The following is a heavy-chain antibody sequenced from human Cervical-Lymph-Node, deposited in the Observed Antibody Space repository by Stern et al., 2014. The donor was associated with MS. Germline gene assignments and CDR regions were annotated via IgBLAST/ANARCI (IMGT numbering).Heavy chain of an antibody. Sequence: QVQLVQSGPEVKKPGASVRVSCQASGYTFTSHYMHWVRQAPGQGLEWMGLINPSTGSSIYAQRFQGRVAMTRDTSSTTVYLELSSLTSEETALYYCARDVARKYYFDSWGQGTLVTVSS. CDR1: GYTFTSHY. J-gene: IGHJ4*02. CDR3: ARDVARKYYFDS. CDR2: INPSTGSS. D-gene: IGHD2-21*01. V-gene: IGHV1-46*01.